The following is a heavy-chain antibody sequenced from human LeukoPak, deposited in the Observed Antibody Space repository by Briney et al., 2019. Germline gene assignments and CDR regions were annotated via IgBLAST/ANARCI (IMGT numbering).Heavy chain of an antibody. CDR3: ARGRSGTDYYYYGMDV. V-gene: IGHV1-8*01. D-gene: IGHD1-1*01. Sequence: GASVKVSCKASGYTCTSNDINWVRQATGQGLEWMGRTSPNSGNTGYAQKFHGRVTMTRNTSISTAYMELSSLRSEDTAVYYCARGRSGTDYYYYGMDVWGQGTTVTVSS. CDR1: GYTCTSND. CDR2: TSPNSGNT. J-gene: IGHJ6*02.